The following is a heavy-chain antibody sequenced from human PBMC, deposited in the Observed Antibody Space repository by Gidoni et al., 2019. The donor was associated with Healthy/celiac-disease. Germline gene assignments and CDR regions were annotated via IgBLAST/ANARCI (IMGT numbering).Heavy chain of an antibody. V-gene: IGHV3-48*03. CDR3: ARNWVGATTPYFDY. J-gene: IGHJ4*02. CDR2: ISSSGSTI. CDR1: GFTFSSYE. D-gene: IGHD1-26*01. Sequence: EVQLVESGGGLVQPGGSLRLSCAASGFTFSSYEMNWVRKAPGKGLEWVSYISSSGSTIYYADSVKGRFTISRDNAKNSLYLQMNSLRAEDTAVYYCARNWVGATTPYFDYWGQGTLVTVSS.